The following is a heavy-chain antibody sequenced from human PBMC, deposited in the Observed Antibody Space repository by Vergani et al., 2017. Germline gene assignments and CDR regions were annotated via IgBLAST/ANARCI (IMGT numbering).Heavy chain of an antibody. Sequence: QVQLQQWGAGLLKPSETLSLTCAVYGGSFSGYYWSWIRQPPGKGLEWIGEINHSGSTNYNPSLKSRVTISVDRSKNQFSLKLSSVTAADTAVYYCARGNDFWSGYYWAFDIWGQGTMVTVSS. D-gene: IGHD3-3*01. J-gene: IGHJ3*02. CDR2: INHSGST. V-gene: IGHV4-34*01. CDR3: ARGNDFWSGYYWAFDI. CDR1: GGSFSGYY.